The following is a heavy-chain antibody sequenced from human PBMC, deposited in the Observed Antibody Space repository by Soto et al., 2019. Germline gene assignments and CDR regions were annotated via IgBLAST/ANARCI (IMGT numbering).Heavy chain of an antibody. D-gene: IGHD2-15*01. Sequence: QVQLVESGGGVVQPGRSLRLSCEASGFTFSYGFHWVRQAPGKGLEWVAVIWWDGSNKFYADSVKGRFIITRDNSKKTLYLQMNSLRAEDTAVYYCAREVYCSGGGCYSGMDVWGQGTTVTVSS. CDR3: AREVYCSGGGCYSGMDV. V-gene: IGHV3-33*01. CDR1: GFTFSYG. CDR2: IWWDGSNK. J-gene: IGHJ6*02.